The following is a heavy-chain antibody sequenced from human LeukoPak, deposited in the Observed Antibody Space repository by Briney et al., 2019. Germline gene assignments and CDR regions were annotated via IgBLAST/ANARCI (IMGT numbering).Heavy chain of an antibody. J-gene: IGHJ4*02. D-gene: IGHD5-12*01. Sequence: GGSLRLSCAASGFTFSSYSMNWIRQPPGRGLEWISSISSSSSYIYYAYPEKGRFTISRNNDKNSLYLQMNSLRAEDTAVYYCARAEIVATIASPDYWGQGTLVTVSS. CDR1: GFTFSSYS. V-gene: IGHV3-21*01. CDR3: ARAEIVATIASPDY. CDR2: ISSSSSYI.